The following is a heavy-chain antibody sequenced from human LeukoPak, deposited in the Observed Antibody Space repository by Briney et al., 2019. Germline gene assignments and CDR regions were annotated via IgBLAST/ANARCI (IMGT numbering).Heavy chain of an antibody. CDR2: ILPLVGRL. Sequence: SVKVSCKAPGGTFSDYSISWVRQAPGQGLEWMGRILPLVGRLHYAQKFQGRFTLTADKSTATVYMELSSLRSEDTAVYYCVRSGYDYNWFDPWGQGTLVTVSS. D-gene: IGHD5-12*01. J-gene: IGHJ5*02. CDR3: VRSGYDYNWFDP. CDR1: GGTFSDYS. V-gene: IGHV1-69*02.